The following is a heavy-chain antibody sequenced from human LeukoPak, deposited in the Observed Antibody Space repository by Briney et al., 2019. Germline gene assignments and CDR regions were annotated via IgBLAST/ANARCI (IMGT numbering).Heavy chain of an antibody. CDR3: ARDRRRIAAAGTTYYYYYYMDV. CDR1: GFTVSSNY. Sequence: GGSLRLSCAASGFTVSSNYMSWVRQAPGKGLEWVSVIYSGGSTYYADSAKGRFTISRDNSKNTLYLQMNSLRAEDTAVYYCARDRRRIAAAGTTYYYYYYMDVWGKGTTVTISS. CDR2: IYSGGST. V-gene: IGHV3-66*01. J-gene: IGHJ6*03. D-gene: IGHD6-13*01.